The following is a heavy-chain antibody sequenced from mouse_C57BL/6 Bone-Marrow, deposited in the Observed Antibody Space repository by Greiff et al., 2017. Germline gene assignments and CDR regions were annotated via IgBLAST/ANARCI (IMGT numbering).Heavy chain of an antibody. CDR1: GFTFSSYA. D-gene: IGHD2-5*01. V-gene: IGHV5-4*01. CDR3: ARDPHYSNYEGFAY. J-gene: IGHJ3*01. CDR2: ISDGGSYT. Sequence: EVQGVESGGGLVKPGGSLKLSCAASGFTFSSYAMSWVRQTPEKRLEWVATISDGGSYTYYPDNVKGRFTISRDNAKNNLYLQMSHLKSEDTAMYYCARDPHYSNYEGFAYWGQGTLVTVSA.